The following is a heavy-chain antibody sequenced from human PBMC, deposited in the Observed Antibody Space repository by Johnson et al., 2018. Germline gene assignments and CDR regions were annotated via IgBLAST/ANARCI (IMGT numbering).Heavy chain of an antibody. Sequence: QVQLQESGPGLVKPSETXSLTCSVSGGSIRSSSYHWDWIRQPPGKGLEWIGSSYYSGTTYDNPPRKRRVIRSLDMSKNQFSLKLTSVTAADTALYYCAKEDIWFPHSFDVWGPGTMVTVS. CDR3: AKEDIWFPHSFDV. J-gene: IGHJ3*01. CDR2: SYYSGTT. V-gene: IGHV4-39*07. CDR1: GGSIRSSSYH. D-gene: IGHD3-10*01.